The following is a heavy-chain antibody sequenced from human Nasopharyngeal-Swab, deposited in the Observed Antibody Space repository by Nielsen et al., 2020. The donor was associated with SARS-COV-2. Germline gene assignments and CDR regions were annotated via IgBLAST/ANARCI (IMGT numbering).Heavy chain of an antibody. Sequence: WIRQPPGKGMEWVSYISGGSRAIYYADSVKGRFTISRDNGKNSLYLQMSSLRDEDTAVYYCARDSRVAYSMEVWGQGTTVTVSS. CDR3: ARDSRVAYSMEV. V-gene: IGHV3-48*02. J-gene: IGHJ6*02. CDR2: ISGGSRAI. D-gene: IGHD2-15*01.